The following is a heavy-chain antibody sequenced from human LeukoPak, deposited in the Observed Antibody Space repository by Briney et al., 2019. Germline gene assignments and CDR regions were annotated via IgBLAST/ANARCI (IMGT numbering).Heavy chain of an antibody. CDR2: ITSNTNYI. Sequence: GGSLRLSCAVSGFTFSSYSMNWVRQAPGTGLEWVSSITSNTNYIYYADSVKGRFTISRDNAKNSLYLQMNSLRAEDTAVYYCAREEDNSSSWFSFDYWGQGTLVTVSS. J-gene: IGHJ4*02. CDR1: GFTFSSYS. V-gene: IGHV3-21*01. D-gene: IGHD6-13*01. CDR3: AREEDNSSSWFSFDY.